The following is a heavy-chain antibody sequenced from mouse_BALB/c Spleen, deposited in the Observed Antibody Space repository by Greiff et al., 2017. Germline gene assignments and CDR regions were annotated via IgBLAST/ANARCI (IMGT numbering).Heavy chain of an antibody. D-gene: IGHD1-2*01. J-gene: IGHJ1*01. CDR2: IDPENGNT. CDR3: ASGYLYWYFDV. V-gene: IGHV14-1*02. Sequence: EVQGVESGAELVRPGALVKLSCKASGFNIKDYYMHWVKQRPEQGLEWIGWIDPENGNTIYDPKFQGKASITADTSSNTAYLQLSSLTSEDTAVYYCASGYLYWYFDVWGAGTTVTVSS. CDR1: GFNIKDYY.